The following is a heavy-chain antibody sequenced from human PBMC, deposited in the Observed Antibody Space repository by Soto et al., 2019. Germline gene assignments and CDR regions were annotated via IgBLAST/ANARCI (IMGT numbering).Heavy chain of an antibody. CDR3: VVMDRGSSIAARLPYYYGMYV. CDR1: GGSISSSSYY. J-gene: IGHJ6*02. Sequence: SETLSLTCTVSGGSISSSSYYWGWIRQPPGKGLEWIGSIYYSGSTYYNPSLKSRVTISVDTSKNQFSLKLSSVTAADTAVYYCVVMDRGSSIAARLPYYYGMYVWGQGTTVTVSS. CDR2: IYYSGST. V-gene: IGHV4-39*01. D-gene: IGHD6-6*01.